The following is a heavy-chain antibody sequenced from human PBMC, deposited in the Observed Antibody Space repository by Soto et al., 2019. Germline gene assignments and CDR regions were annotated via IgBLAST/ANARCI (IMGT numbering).Heavy chain of an antibody. J-gene: IGHJ4*02. D-gene: IGHD5-12*01. CDR3: ASVDIVATIL. CDR2: IYYSGST. CDR1: GGSISSSSYY. V-gene: IGHV4-39*01. Sequence: SETLCVTCTVSGGSISSSSYYWGWLRQPPGKGLEWIGSIYYSGSTYYNPSLKSRVTISVDTSKNQFSLKLSSVTAADTAVYYCASVDIVATILWGQGTLVTVSP.